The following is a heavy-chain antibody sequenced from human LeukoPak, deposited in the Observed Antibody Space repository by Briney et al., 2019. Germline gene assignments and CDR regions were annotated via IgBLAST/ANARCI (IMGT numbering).Heavy chain of an antibody. CDR3: AKDPPTVMANAFHI. J-gene: IGHJ3*02. V-gene: IGHV3-23*01. Sequence: GESLRLSCAASGFTFSSYGMSWVRQAPGKGLEWVSSISGSGGTTYHADSVKGRFTISRDNSKNTLYLQMNSLRADDTAVYSCAKDPPTVMANAFHIWGQGTMVTVS. CDR1: GFTFSSYG. CDR2: ISGSGGTT. D-gene: IGHD5-18*01.